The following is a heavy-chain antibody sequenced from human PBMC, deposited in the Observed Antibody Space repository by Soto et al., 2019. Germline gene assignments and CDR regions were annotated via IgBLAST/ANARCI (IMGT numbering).Heavy chain of an antibody. V-gene: IGHV3-48*01. D-gene: IGHD1-1*01. CDR2: ISSSSSTI. J-gene: IGHJ5*02. CDR1: GFTFSSYG. CDR3: ARAALYNWNDVSWFDP. Sequence: GGSLRLSCAASGFTFSSYGMNWVRQAPGKGLEWVSYISSSSSTIYYADSVKGRFTISRDNAKNSLYLQMNSLRAEDTAVYYCARAALYNWNDVSWFDPWGQGTLVTVSS.